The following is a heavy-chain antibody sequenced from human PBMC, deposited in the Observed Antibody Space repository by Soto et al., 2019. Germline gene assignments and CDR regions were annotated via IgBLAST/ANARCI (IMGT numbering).Heavy chain of an antibody. J-gene: IGHJ4*02. CDR2: ILPILDVA. D-gene: IGHD5-12*01. V-gene: IGHV1-69*02. Sequence: QVQLVQSGAEMKKPGSSVKVSCKASGGTFSTYTIAWVRQAPGQGLEWMGLILPILDVANYAQKFQDRVTFTADKSTTTAYVELFSLRSNDTAVYYCVGGYNGRLDYWGQGTLVTVSS. CDR3: VGGYNGRLDY. CDR1: GGTFSTYT.